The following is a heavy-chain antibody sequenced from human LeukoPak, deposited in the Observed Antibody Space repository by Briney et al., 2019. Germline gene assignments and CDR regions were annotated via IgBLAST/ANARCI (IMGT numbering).Heavy chain of an antibody. V-gene: IGHV3-21*01. Sequence: PEGSLRLSCSASGFIFNTFGMNWVRQAPGKGLEWVSSITSTTTYTYYADSVKGRFTISRDNAKNSLYLQMNSLRAEDTAVYYCAREMLAAVAAQSWGQGTLVTVSS. CDR2: ITSTTTYT. CDR3: AREMLAAVAAQS. J-gene: IGHJ5*02. CDR1: GFIFNTFG. D-gene: IGHD6-19*01.